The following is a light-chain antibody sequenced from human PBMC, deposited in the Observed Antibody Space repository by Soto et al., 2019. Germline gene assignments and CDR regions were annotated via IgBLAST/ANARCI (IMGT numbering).Light chain of an antibody. J-gene: IGKJ1*01. CDR2: FVS. V-gene: IGKV2-30*01. CDR1: QSLVYSDGNTY. CDR3: MQSIQWPWT. Sequence: DVVVTQSPLSLSVTLGQPASISCRSSQSLVYSDGNTYLNWFQERPGQPPRRLIYFVSNRDSGVPDRFSGSGSGPDFTLKISRVEAEDVGVYYCMQSIQWPWTFGQGTKVEIK.